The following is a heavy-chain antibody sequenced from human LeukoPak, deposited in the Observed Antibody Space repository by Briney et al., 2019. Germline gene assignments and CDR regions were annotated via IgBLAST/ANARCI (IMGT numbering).Heavy chain of an antibody. CDR3: ARHLGYCSTTSCQPGFDP. V-gene: IGHV4-59*08. CDR2: IYYSGNT. Sequence: SETLSLTSTVSGGSITSYYWSWIRQPPGKGLEWIGYIYYSGNTNYNPSLKSRVTISVDTSKNQFSLKLSSVTAADTAVYYCARHLGYCSTTSCQPGFDPWGQGTLVTVSS. J-gene: IGHJ5*02. D-gene: IGHD2-2*01. CDR1: GGSITSYY.